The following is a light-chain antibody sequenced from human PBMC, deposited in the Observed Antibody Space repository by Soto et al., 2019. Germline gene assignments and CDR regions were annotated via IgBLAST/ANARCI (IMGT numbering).Light chain of an antibody. Sequence: EILITQSPATLSVSPGERATLSCRATQTVNNKVVWYQHKPGQAPRLLIYGASTRATGIPARFSGSGSGTEFTLSISSLXSEDFAVYYCQQYNSWPPITFGQGTRLEIK. J-gene: IGKJ5*01. CDR3: QQYNSWPPIT. CDR1: QTVNNK. CDR2: GAS. V-gene: IGKV3-15*01.